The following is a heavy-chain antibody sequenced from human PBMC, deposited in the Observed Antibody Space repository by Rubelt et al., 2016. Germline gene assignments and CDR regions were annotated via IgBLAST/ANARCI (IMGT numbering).Heavy chain of an antibody. D-gene: IGHD3-3*01. CDR3: ASGVHCFDY. J-gene: IGHJ4*02. Sequence: QVQLQQSGPGLVKPSQTLSSNSAAWNWVRQSPSSGLAWLGRTYYSSTWYTEYALSVNRRITFNPDTSKNPFSLQLNSVTPEDTAIYYCASGVHCFDYWGQGTLVTVSS. CDR2: TYYSSTWYT. CDR1: SNSAA. V-gene: IGHV6-1*01.